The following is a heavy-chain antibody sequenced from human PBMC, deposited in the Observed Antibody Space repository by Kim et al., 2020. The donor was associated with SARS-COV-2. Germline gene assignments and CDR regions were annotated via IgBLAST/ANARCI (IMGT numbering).Heavy chain of an antibody. D-gene: IGHD3-3*01. CDR3: ARGSERITIFGVVVSTNNWFDP. V-gene: IGHV4-34*01. Sequence: SETLSLTCAVYGGSFSGYYWSWIRQPPGKGLEWIGEINHSGSTNYNPSLKSRVTISVDTSKNQFSLKLSSVTAADTAVYYCARGSERITIFGVVVSTNNWFDPWGQGTLVTVSS. CDR1: GGSFSGYY. CDR2: INHSGST. J-gene: IGHJ5*02.